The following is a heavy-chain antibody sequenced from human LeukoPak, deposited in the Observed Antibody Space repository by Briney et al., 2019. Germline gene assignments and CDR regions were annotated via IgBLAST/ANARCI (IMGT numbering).Heavy chain of an antibody. CDR3: ARSDCTNGVCWSTYYYGMDV. V-gene: IGHV1-2*06. J-gene: IGHJ6*02. CDR2: INPNSGGT. D-gene: IGHD2-8*01. CDR1: GYTFTGYY. Sequence: ASVKVSCKASGYTFTGYYMHWVRQAPGQGLEWMGRINPNSGGTNYAQKFQGRVTMTRDTSISTAYMELSRLRSDDTAVYNCARSDCTNGVCWSTYYYGMDVWGQGTTVTVSS.